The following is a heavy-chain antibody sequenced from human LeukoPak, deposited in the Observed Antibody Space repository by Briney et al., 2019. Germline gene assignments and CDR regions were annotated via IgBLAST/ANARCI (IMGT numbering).Heavy chain of an antibody. CDR3: ARLTPYYYDSSGYYFDY. D-gene: IGHD3-22*01. V-gene: IGHV4-39*01. Sequence: SETLSLTCTVSGGSISSSSYYWGWIRQPPGKGLEWIGSIYYSGSTYYNPSLKSRVTISVDTSKNQFSLKLSSVTAADTAVYYCARLTPYYYDSSGYYFDYWGQGTLVTVSS. J-gene: IGHJ4*02. CDR1: GGSISSSSYY. CDR2: IYYSGST.